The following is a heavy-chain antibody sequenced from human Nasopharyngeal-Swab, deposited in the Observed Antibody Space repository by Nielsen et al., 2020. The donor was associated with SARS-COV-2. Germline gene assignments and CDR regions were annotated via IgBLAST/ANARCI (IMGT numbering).Heavy chain of an antibody. V-gene: IGHV4-39*01. D-gene: IGHD3-22*01. J-gene: IGHJ3*02. CDR2: IYYSGST. Sequence: RQAPGKGLEWIGSIYYSGSTYYNPSLKSRVTISADTSKNQFSLKLSSVTAADTAVYYCARRDYYDSSDLGAFDIWGQGTMVTVSS. CDR3: ARRDYYDSSDLGAFDI.